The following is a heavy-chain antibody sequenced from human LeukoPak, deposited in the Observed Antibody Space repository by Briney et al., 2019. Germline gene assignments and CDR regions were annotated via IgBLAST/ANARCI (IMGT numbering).Heavy chain of an antibody. J-gene: IGHJ3*01. CDR1: GFTFNDYW. CDR3: ARRSAAKDAFDF. Sequence: GGSLRLSCVGSGFTFNDYWIHWVRQAPGKGLVWVSRISYDGSSTNYADSVKGRFTISRDNAKNTLYLQMNSLRAEDTAVYYCARRSAAKDAFDFWGQGTMVTVSS. CDR2: ISYDGSST. D-gene: IGHD6-25*01. V-gene: IGHV3-74*01.